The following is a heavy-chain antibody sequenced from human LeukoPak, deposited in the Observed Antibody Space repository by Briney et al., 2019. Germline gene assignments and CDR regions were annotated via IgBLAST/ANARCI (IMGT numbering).Heavy chain of an antibody. CDR3: ARTYSGYDRRTYYYYYGMDV. Sequence: SETLSLTCTVSGGSISSYYWSWIRQPPGKGLEGIGYIYYSGSTNYNPSLKSRVTISVDTSKNQFSLKLSSVTAADTAVYYCARTYSGYDRRTYYYYYGMDVWGQGTTVTVSS. CDR2: IYYSGST. V-gene: IGHV4-59*01. J-gene: IGHJ6*02. CDR1: GGSISSYY. D-gene: IGHD5-12*01.